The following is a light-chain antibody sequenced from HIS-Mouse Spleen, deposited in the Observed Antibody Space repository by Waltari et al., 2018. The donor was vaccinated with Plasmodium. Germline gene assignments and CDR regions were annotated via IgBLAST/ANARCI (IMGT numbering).Light chain of an antibody. CDR1: SSHVASYNL. CDR2: EGS. J-gene: IGLJ2*01. V-gene: IGLV2-23*01. Sequence: QSALTQPASVSGSPGQSVTIPCTGTSSHVASYNLVSWYPQHPGKLPKLIIYEGSKRPSGVSNRFSGSKAGNTASLTISGLQAEDEADYYCCSYAGSSTLVFGGGTKLTVL. CDR3: CSYAGSSTLV.